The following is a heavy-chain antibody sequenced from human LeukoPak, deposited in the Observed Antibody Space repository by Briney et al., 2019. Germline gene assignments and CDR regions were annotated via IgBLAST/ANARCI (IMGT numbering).Heavy chain of an antibody. CDR1: GFTFSSYG. CDR2: IWYDGSNK. V-gene: IGHV3-33*06. Sequence: GGSLRLSCAASGFTFSSYGMHWVRQAPGKGLEWVAVIWYDGSNKYYADSVKGRFTISRDNSKNTLYLQMNSLRAEDTAVYYCAKDRSIAAAKAGNDYWGQGTLVTVSS. D-gene: IGHD6-13*01. J-gene: IGHJ4*02. CDR3: AKDRSIAAAKAGNDY.